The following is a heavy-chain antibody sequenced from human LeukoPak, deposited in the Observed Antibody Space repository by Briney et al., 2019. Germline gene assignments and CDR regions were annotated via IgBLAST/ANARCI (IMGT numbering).Heavy chain of an antibody. V-gene: IGHV3-21*01. CDR1: GFTFSSYS. Sequence: PGGSLRLSCAASGFTFSSYSMNWVRQAPGKGLEWVSSISSSSSYIYYADSVKGRFTISRDNAKNSLYLQMNSLRAEDTAVYYCARDFPHYDSSGYYYFRAFDIWGQGTMVTVSS. D-gene: IGHD3-22*01. CDR2: ISSSSSYI. CDR3: ARDFPHYDSSGYYYFRAFDI. J-gene: IGHJ3*02.